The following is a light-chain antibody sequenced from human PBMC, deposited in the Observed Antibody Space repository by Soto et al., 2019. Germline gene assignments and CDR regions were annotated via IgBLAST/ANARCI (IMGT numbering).Light chain of an antibody. J-gene: IGLJ7*01. Sequence: QSALTQPASVSGSPGQSITISCTGTSSDVGGYNYVSWYQQHPGKAPKLMIYNVSNLPSGVSNRFSGSKSGNTASLTISGLQAEDEADYYCSSYTNSNTAVFGGGTQLTVL. CDR3: SSYTNSNTAV. CDR2: NVS. V-gene: IGLV2-14*01. CDR1: SSDVGGYNY.